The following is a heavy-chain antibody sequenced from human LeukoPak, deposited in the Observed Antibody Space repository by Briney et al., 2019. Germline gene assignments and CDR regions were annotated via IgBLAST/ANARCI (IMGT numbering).Heavy chain of an antibody. CDR3: ARGVGATLMY. D-gene: IGHD1-26*01. CDR2: ISSSSSYI. Sequence: GGSLRLSCAASGFTFSSYSMNWVRQAPGKGLEWVSSISSSSSYIYYVDSVKGRFTISRDNAKNSLYLQMNSLRAEDTAVYYCARGVGATLMYWGQGTLVTVSS. J-gene: IGHJ4*02. CDR1: GFTFSSYS. V-gene: IGHV3-21*01.